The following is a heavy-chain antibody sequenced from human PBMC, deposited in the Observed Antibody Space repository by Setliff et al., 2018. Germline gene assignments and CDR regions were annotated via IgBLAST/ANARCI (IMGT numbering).Heavy chain of an antibody. CDR1: GYRFIVYY. J-gene: IGHJ4*01. CDR2: VDPKDGQA. D-gene: IGHD3-10*01. CDR3: ATDLAIRGVQFDY. Sequence: VKVSCKGSGYRFIVYYIHWVRQTPGKGLEWMGRVDPKDGQAIYAKKFQGRFTITADTSIDTAYMELSSLTSEDTAVYYCATDLAIRGVQFDYWGRGTLVTV. V-gene: IGHV1-69-2*01.